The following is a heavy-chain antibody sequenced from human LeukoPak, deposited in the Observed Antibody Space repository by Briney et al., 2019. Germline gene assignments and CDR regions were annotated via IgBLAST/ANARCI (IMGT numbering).Heavy chain of an antibody. V-gene: IGHV4-34*01. Sequence: SETLSLTCAVYGGSFSGYYWSWIRQPPGKGLEWIGEINHSGSTNYNPSLQSRVTISVDTSKNQFSLKLSSVTAADTAVYYCARVVTWGYYYDSSGYYYGPYFFDYWGQGTLVTVSS. CDR2: INHSGST. CDR3: ARVVTWGYYYDSSGYYYGPYFFDY. CDR1: GGSFSGYY. D-gene: IGHD3-22*01. J-gene: IGHJ4*02.